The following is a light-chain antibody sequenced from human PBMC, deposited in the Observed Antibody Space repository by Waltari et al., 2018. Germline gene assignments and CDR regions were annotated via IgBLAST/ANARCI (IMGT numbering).Light chain of an antibody. CDR1: RRVGASF. CDR2: GTS. CDR3: HQYDQTPWT. J-gene: IGKJ1*01. V-gene: IGKV3-20*01. Sequence: ETVLTQSPVTPSLSPGATATLSCRASRRVGASFLAWYHQRPGQSPRLLLYGTSTRATGIPDRFSGDGSGTDFTLIIRRLEPEDLGVYFCHQYDQTPWTFGQGTTVE.